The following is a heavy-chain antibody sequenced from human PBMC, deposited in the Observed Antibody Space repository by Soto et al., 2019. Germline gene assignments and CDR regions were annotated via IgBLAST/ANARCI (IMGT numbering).Heavy chain of an antibody. CDR3: ARAGAGGYYYYYYGMDV. J-gene: IGHJ6*02. D-gene: IGHD6-25*01. V-gene: IGHV1-69*01. Sequence: QVQLVQSGAEVKKPGSSVKVSCKASGGTFSSYAISWVRQAPGQGLEWMGGIIPIFGTANYAQKFQGRVTITADESTSTAYMELSSLRAEDTAVYYCARAGAGGYYYYYYGMDVWGQGTTVTVSS. CDR1: GGTFSSYA. CDR2: IIPIFGTA.